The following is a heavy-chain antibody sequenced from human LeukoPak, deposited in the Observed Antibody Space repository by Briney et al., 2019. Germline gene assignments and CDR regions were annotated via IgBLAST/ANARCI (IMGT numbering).Heavy chain of an antibody. CDR3: AKDTGATPGYYFDS. D-gene: IGHD4-23*01. V-gene: IGHV3-23*01. Sequence: GGSLRLSCAASGFTFNMYAMNWVRQAPGKGLEWVSGISGTGGITYYADSVKGRFTISRDNSKNTLYLQMNSQRADDTAVYYCAKDTGATPGYYFDSWGQGTLVTVSS. CDR1: GFTFNMYA. J-gene: IGHJ4*02. CDR2: ISGTGGIT.